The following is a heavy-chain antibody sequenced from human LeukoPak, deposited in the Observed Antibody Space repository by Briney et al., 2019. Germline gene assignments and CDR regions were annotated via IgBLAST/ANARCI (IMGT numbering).Heavy chain of an antibody. CDR3: CAVDKKMDPRLDF. Sequence: GSLRHSCSASGFTFSGCAMPWVHQASAKGLQGIGRIRSKANGYATAYGESVKGRLTISRDDSKNTAYLQMNSLKTEDTAVYYCCAVDKKMDPRLDFWGQGTLVTVSS. V-gene: IGHV3-73*01. CDR1: GFTFSGCA. D-gene: IGHD5-12*01. CDR2: IRSKANGYAT. J-gene: IGHJ4*02.